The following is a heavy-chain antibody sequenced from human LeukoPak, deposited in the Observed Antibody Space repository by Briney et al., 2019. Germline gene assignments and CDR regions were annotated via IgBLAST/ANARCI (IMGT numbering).Heavy chain of an antibody. D-gene: IGHD5-18*01. J-gene: IGHJ4*02. V-gene: IGHV3-21*01. CDR3: ARKISEYSYGHPCDY. Sequence: PGGSLRLSCAASGFTFSSYSMNWVRQAPGKGLEWVSSISSSSSYIYYADSVKGRFTISRDNAKNSLYLQMNSLRAEDTAVYYCARKISEYSYGHPCDYWGQGTLVTVSS. CDR1: GFTFSSYS. CDR2: ISSSSSYI.